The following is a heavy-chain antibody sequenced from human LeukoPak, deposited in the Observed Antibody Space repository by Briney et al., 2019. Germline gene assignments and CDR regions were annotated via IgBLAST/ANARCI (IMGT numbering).Heavy chain of an antibody. CDR1: GVSISSYY. J-gene: IGHJ5*02. CDR3: ARGSGYSYGFGFDP. D-gene: IGHD5-18*01. Sequence: PSETLSLTCTVSGVSISSYYWSWIRQPPGKGLEWIGYIYYSGSTNYNPSLKSRVTISVDTSKNQFSLKLSSVTAADTAVYYCARGSGYSYGFGFDPWGQGTLVTVSS. CDR2: IYYSGST. V-gene: IGHV4-59*01.